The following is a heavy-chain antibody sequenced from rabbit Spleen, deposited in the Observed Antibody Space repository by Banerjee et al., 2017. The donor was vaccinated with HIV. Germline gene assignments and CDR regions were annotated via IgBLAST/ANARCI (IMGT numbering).Heavy chain of an antibody. J-gene: IGHJ6*01. Sequence: QSLEESGGGLVKPGASLTLTCTASGVSFSSSSYMCWVRQAPGKGLEWIACIDSASSGFTYFASWAKGRFTISKTSSTTVTLQMTRLTAADTATYFCARDTGSSFSSYGMDLWGPGTLVTVS. D-gene: IGHD8-1*01. V-gene: IGHV1S40*01. CDR1: GVSFSSSSY. CDR2: IDSASSGFT. CDR3: ARDTGSSFSSYGMDL.